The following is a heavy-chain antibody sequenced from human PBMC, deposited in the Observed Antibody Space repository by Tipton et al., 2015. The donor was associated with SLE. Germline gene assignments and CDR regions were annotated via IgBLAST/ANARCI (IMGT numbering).Heavy chain of an antibody. D-gene: IGHD3-22*01. CDR2: IYTSGST. CDR3: ARGGIYHDYSGNFDF. CDR1: GGSISRTGDY. J-gene: IGHJ4*02. Sequence: LRLSCTVSGGSISRTGDYWSWIRQPAGKGLEWIGRIYTSGSTNYSPSLKSRVTISVDTSKSQFSLRLSSVTAADTAIYYCARGGIYHDYSGNFDFWGQGTLVTASS. V-gene: IGHV4-61*02.